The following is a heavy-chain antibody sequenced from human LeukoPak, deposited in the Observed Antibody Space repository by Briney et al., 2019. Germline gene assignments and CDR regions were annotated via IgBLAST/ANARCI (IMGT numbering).Heavy chain of an antibody. Sequence: GGSLRLSCAASGFTFSSYAMSWVRQAPGKGLEWVSAISGSGGSTYYADSVKGRFTISRDNSKNTLYLQMNSLRAEDTAVYYCAKEKKPGIAVAGTLDYWGQGTLVTVSS. CDR1: GFTFSSYA. V-gene: IGHV3-23*01. D-gene: IGHD6-19*01. CDR2: ISGSGGST. CDR3: AKEKKPGIAVAGTLDY. J-gene: IGHJ4*02.